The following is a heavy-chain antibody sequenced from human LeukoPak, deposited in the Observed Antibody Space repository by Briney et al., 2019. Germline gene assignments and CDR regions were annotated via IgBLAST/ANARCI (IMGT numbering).Heavy chain of an antibody. CDR3: ARGYSGYDTFDY. Sequence: ASVKVSCKASGYTFTSYDINWVRQATGQGLEWMGWMNPNSGNTGYAQKFQGRVTMTRNTSISTAYMELSGLRSEDTAVYYCARGYSGYDTFDYWGQGTLVTVSS. D-gene: IGHD5-12*01. CDR2: MNPNSGNT. CDR1: GYTFTSYD. V-gene: IGHV1-8*01. J-gene: IGHJ4*02.